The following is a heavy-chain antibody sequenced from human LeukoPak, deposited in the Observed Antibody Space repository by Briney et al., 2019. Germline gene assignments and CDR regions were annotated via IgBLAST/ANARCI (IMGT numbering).Heavy chain of an antibody. J-gene: IGHJ4*02. Sequence: PGGPLRLSCTASGFPLSSYSINWVRQAAGKGLEWISYISSSSSNIYYLDSVQGRLTVSRDNERNSLFLQIDSPRAEDTAVYYCVRVKGTYFDYWGQGSLVTVSS. CDR1: GFPLSSYS. CDR3: VRVKGTYFDY. D-gene: IGHD1-1*01. V-gene: IGHV3-48*01. CDR2: ISSSSSNI.